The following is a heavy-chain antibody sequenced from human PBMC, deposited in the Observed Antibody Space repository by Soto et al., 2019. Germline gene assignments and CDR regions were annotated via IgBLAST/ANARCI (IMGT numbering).Heavy chain of an antibody. CDR3: VRYRSRDYYYGMDV. J-gene: IGHJ6*02. D-gene: IGHD1-26*01. Sequence: GESVKISCEGSGYSFDNYRIGWVLQMPGKGLEWMAIIYPADSDSRYSPSFQGQVTISADQSISTAYLQWSSLRASDTAIYYCVRYRSRDYYYGMDVWGQGTTVTVSS. V-gene: IGHV5-51*01. CDR2: IYPADSDS. CDR1: GYSFDNYR.